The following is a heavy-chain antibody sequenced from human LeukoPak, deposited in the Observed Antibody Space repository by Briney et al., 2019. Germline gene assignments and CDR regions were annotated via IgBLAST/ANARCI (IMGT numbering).Heavy chain of an antibody. V-gene: IGHV3-30*02. Sequence: PGGSLRLSYAASGFTFSSYGMHWVRQAPGKGLEWVAFIRYDGSNKYYADSVKGRFTISRDNSKNTLYLQMNSLRAEDTAVYYCARVLTGSWDWFDPWGQGTLVTVSS. CDR1: GFTFSSYG. CDR3: ARVLTGSWDWFDP. CDR2: IRYDGSNK. J-gene: IGHJ5*02. D-gene: IGHD2-8*02.